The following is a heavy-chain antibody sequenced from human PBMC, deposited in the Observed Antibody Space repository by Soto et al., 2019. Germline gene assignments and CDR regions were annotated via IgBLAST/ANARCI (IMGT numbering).Heavy chain of an antibody. CDR1: GYSFTTYG. J-gene: IGHJ4*02. D-gene: IGHD6-6*01. CDR3: ARDVGMASRPYLDY. Sequence: ASVKVSCKASGYSFTTYGIFWVRQAPGQGLEWMGWISPYNGKTNYAQNLQGRVTMTRDTSTSTVYMELISLTSEDTAVYYCARDVGMASRPYLDYWGQGTLVTVSS. CDR2: ISPYNGKT. V-gene: IGHV1-18*01.